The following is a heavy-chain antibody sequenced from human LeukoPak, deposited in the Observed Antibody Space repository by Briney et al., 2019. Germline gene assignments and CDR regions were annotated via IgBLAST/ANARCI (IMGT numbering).Heavy chain of an antibody. CDR3: ASAEAQYYYDSSGPNDY. D-gene: IGHD3-22*01. CDR1: GFTFSSYN. J-gene: IGHJ4*02. CDR2: ISSSSSYI. V-gene: IGHV3-21*01. Sequence: GGSLRLSCAASGFTFSSYNMNRVRQAPGKGLEWVSSISSSSSYIYYADSVKGRFTISRDNAKNSLYLQMNSLRAEDTAVYYCASAEAQYYYDSSGPNDYWGQGTLVTVSS.